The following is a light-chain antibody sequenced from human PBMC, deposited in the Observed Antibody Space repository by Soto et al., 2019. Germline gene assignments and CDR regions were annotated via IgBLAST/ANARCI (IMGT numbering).Light chain of an antibody. V-gene: IGKV3-15*01. Sequence: EIVMTQSPATLSVSPGERATLSCRASQRVSSNLAWYQQKTGQAPRLLIYATSTRATGIPARFSGSGSGTEFTLTISSLQSQDFAVYYCQQYNSCPLAFGGGTKVEIK. CDR2: ATS. CDR3: QQYNSCPLA. CDR1: QRVSSN. J-gene: IGKJ4*01.